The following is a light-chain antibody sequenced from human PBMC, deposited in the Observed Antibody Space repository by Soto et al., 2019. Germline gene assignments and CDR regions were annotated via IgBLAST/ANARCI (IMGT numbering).Light chain of an antibody. J-gene: IGKJ1*01. CDR2: GAS. Sequence: EIVMTQSPATLSVSPGERATFSCRASQSVSSNLAWYQQKPGQAPRLLIYGASIRATGIPARFSGSGSGTDFTLTISRLEPEDFAVYYCQQYGNSPRTFGQGTKVDIK. CDR3: QQYGNSPRT. CDR1: QSVSSN. V-gene: IGKV3-15*01.